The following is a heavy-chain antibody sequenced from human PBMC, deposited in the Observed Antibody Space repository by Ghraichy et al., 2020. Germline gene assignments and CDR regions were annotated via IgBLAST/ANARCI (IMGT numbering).Heavy chain of an antibody. CDR3: ARGWGRFDY. J-gene: IGHJ4*02. CDR1: GFAYNSYW. CDR2: IKYDGSAE. D-gene: IGHD2-21*02. Sequence: LTCAASGFAYNSYWMNWVRQAPGKGLEWVAYIKYDGSAEYYVDSVKGRFAISRDNAKNSLFLQMNSLRAEDTAVYYCARGWGRFDYWGQGTLVTVSS. V-gene: IGHV3-7*01.